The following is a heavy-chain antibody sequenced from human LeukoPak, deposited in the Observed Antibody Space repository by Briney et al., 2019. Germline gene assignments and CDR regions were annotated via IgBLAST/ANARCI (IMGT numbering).Heavy chain of an antibody. J-gene: IGHJ4*02. CDR1: GYTFTSYG. CDR3: ASPTVADSGSDFDY. V-gene: IGHV1-18*01. Sequence: ASVKVSCTASGYTFTSYGISWVRQAPGQGLEWMGWISAYNGNTNYAQKLQGRVTMTTDTSTSTAYMELRSLRSDDTAVYYCASPTVADSGSDFDYWGQGTLVTVSS. CDR2: ISAYNGNT. D-gene: IGHD1-26*01.